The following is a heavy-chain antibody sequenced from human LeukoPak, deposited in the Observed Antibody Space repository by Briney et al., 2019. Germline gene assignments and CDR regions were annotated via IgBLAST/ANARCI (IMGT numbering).Heavy chain of an antibody. D-gene: IGHD3-22*01. Sequence: ASMKVSCKASGYTFTGYYIHGLRQPPGQGLEWMGFINPNSGGKNYAQKFQGRVTMTRDTSISTAYMELSRLRSDDTAVYYCAREYDSSGYYFLPFDPWGQGTLVTVSS. CDR1: GYTFTGYY. J-gene: IGHJ5*02. V-gene: IGHV1-2*02. CDR3: AREYDSSGYYFLPFDP. CDR2: INPNSGGK.